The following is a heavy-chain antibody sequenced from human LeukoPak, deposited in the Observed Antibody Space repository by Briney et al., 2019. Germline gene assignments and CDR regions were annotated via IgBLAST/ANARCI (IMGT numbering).Heavy chain of an antibody. V-gene: IGHV4-38-2*01. Sequence: SETLSLTCAVSGYFISSGYYWGWIRQPPGKGLEWIGSIYHSGSTYYNPSLKSRVTISVDTSKNQFSLKLSSVTAADTAMYYCARGGGDTASVWFDPWGQGTLVTVSS. CDR3: ARGGGDTASVWFDP. D-gene: IGHD5-18*01. J-gene: IGHJ5*02. CDR1: GYFISSGYY. CDR2: IYHSGST.